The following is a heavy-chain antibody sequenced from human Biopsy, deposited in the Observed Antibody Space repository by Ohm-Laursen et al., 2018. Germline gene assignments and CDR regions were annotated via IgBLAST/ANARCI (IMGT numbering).Heavy chain of an antibody. D-gene: IGHD1-14*01. J-gene: IGHJ5*02. CDR1: GGSFSGYY. CDR3: ARDRDRRGWFDP. Sequence: GTLSLTWAVYGGSFSGYYWSWIRQPPGKGLEWIGEINHRGSTNYNPSLKSRVTISVDTSKNQFSLKLRSVTAADTAVYYCARDRDRRGWFDPWGQGTLVTVSS. V-gene: IGHV4-34*01. CDR2: INHRGST.